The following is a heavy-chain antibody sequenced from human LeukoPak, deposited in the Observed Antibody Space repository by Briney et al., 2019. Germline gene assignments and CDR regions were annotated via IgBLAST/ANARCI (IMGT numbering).Heavy chain of an antibody. V-gene: IGHV4-34*01. Sequence: GTLRLSCAASGFTFSSYGMSWIRQPPGKGLEWIGEINHSGSTNYNPSLKSRVTISVDTSKNQFSLKLSSVTAADTAVYYCARDQVYYYDSSGYSPSHYWGQGTLVTVSS. CDR2: INHSGST. CDR1: GFTFSSYG. D-gene: IGHD3-22*01. J-gene: IGHJ4*02. CDR3: ARDQVYYYDSSGYSPSHY.